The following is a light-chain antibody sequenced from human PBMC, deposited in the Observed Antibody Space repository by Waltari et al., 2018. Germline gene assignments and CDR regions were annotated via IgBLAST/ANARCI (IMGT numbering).Light chain of an antibody. J-gene: IGLJ7*01. CDR1: HSNIGNNY. V-gene: IGLV1-51*02. CDR2: EAS. Sequence: QSVLTQPPSVSAAPGQRVTISCSGGHSNIGNNYVSWYRQFPGTAPKLLIYEASERPSGVPGRFSGSNSGTSATLDITGLQAGDEADYYCGTWDSSLSGAVFGGGTHLTVL. CDR3: GTWDSSLSGAV.